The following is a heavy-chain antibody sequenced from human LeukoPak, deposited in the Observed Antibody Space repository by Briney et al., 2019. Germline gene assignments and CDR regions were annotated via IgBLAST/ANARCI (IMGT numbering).Heavy chain of an antibody. D-gene: IGHD6-13*01. CDR1: GHSISSDYY. CDR2: LYHTGTT. CDR3: ARADYSSTWSHDYYYMDV. J-gene: IGHJ6*03. V-gene: IGHV4-38-2*02. Sequence: SETLSLTCIVSGHSISSDYYWGWIRQSPGKGLEWIGSLYHTGTTYYNPSLKSRVTISMDRSKNQFSLRLRSVTASDTGVYYCARADYSSTWSHDYYYMDVWGKGTTVTVSS.